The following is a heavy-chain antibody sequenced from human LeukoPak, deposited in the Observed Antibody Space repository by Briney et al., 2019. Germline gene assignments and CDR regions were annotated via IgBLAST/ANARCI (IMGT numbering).Heavy chain of an antibody. Sequence: GGTLRLSCAASGFTFSSYGMSWVRQAPGKGLEWVSAIGGSGGSTYYADSVKGRFTISRDNSKNTLYLQMNSLRAEDTAVYYCAKAGYSSGWLLYYFDYWGQGTLVTVSS. CDR2: IGGSGGST. J-gene: IGHJ4*02. CDR3: AKAGYSSGWLLYYFDY. CDR1: GFTFSSYG. V-gene: IGHV3-23*01. D-gene: IGHD6-19*01.